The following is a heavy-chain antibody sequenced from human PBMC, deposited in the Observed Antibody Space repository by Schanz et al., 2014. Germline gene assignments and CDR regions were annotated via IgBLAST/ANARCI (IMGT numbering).Heavy chain of an antibody. Sequence: EVQLVESGGGLVKPGGSLRLSCGGSGLTFSKYWMSWVRQAPGKGLEWVANIKQDGSEKYYVDAVKGRFTISRDNAKNSMYLHMKSLRGEDTAVYYCARDNYYGSGSCAYWGQGTLVTVSS. J-gene: IGHJ4*02. V-gene: IGHV3-7*04. D-gene: IGHD3-10*01. CDR1: GLTFSKYW. CDR2: IKQDGSEK. CDR3: ARDNYYGSGSCAY.